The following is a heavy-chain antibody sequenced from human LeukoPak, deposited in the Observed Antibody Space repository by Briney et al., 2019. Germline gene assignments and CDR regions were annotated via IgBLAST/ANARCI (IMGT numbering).Heavy chain of an antibody. CDR2: ISYDGSNK. V-gene: IGHV3-30*18. J-gene: IGHJ4*02. D-gene: IGHD6-13*01. CDR3: ANDLLDSSSWSKVGYDY. Sequence: GGSLRLSCAASGFTFSSYGMHWVRQAPGKGLEWVAVISYDGSNKYYADSVKGRFTISRDNSKNTLYLQMNSLRAEDTAVYYCANDLLDSSSWSKVGYDYWGQGTLVTVSS. CDR1: GFTFSSYG.